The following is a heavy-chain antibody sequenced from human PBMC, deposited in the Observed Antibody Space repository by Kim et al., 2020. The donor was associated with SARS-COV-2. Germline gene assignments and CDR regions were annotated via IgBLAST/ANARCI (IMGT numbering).Heavy chain of an antibody. CDR3: AKDKGKQWLVPKTADY. D-gene: IGHD6-19*01. CDR2: ISYDGSNK. CDR1: GFTFSSYG. V-gene: IGHV3-30*18. Sequence: GGSLRLSCAASGFTFSSYGMHWVRQAPGKGLEWVAVISYDGSNKYYADSVKGRFTISRDNSKNTLYLQMNSLRAEDTAVYYCAKDKGKQWLVPKTADYWG. J-gene: IGHJ4*01.